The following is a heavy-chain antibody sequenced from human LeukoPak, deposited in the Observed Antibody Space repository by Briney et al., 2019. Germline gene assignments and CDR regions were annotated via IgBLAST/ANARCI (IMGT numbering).Heavy chain of an antibody. Sequence: GGSLRLSCAASGFTFSSYAMSWVRQAPGTGLEWVSVISGSGGSTYYADSVKGRFTISRDNSTNTLYLQMNSLRAEDTAVYYCAKGREWGFSDYWGQGTLVTVSS. CDR2: ISGSGGST. D-gene: IGHD3-3*01. J-gene: IGHJ4*02. CDR3: AKGREWGFSDY. V-gene: IGHV3-23*01. CDR1: GFTFSSYA.